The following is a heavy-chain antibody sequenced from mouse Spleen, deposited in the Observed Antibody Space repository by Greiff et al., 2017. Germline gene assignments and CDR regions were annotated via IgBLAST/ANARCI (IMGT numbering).Heavy chain of an antibody. V-gene: IGHV5-2*03. CDR1: EYEFPSHD. CDR2: INSDGGST. Sequence: EVKLEESGGGLVQPGESLKLSCESNEYEFPSHDMSWVRKTPEKRLELVAAINSDGGSTYYPDTMERRFIISRDNTKKTLYLQMSSLRSEDTALYYCARFRYDYDGTWFAYWGQGTLVTVSA. J-gene: IGHJ3*01. D-gene: IGHD2-4*01. CDR3: ARFRYDYDGTWFAY.